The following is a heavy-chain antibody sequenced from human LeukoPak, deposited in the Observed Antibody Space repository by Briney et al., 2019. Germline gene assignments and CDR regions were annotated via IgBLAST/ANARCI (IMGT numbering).Heavy chain of an antibody. V-gene: IGHV3-48*03. Sequence: GGSLRLSCAASGFTFTSYEMNWVRQAPGKGLEWVSYISSSGSTTYYADSMKGRFTISRDNAKNSLYLQMNSLRAEDTAVYYCARSPAGANYYLDVWGKGTTVTISS. D-gene: IGHD1-14*01. CDR3: ARSPAGANYYLDV. CDR1: GFTFTSYE. J-gene: IGHJ6*03. CDR2: ISSSGSTT.